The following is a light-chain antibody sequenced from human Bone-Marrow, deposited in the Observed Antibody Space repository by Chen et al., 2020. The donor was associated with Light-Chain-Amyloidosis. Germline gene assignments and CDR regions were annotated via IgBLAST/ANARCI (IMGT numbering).Light chain of an antibody. V-gene: IGLV2-14*01. CDR3: SSYTITNTLV. Sequence: QSALTQPASVSGSPGQSITISCTGTSSDVGGDNHVSWYQQHPDKAPKLMIYEVTNRPSWVPDRFSGSKSDNTASLTISGLQTEDEAEYFCSSYTITNTLVFGSETRVTVL. CDR2: EVT. J-gene: IGLJ1*01. CDR1: SSDVGGDNH.